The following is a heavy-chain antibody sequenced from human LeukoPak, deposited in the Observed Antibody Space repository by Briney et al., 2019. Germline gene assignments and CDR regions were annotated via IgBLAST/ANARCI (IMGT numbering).Heavy chain of an antibody. CDR1: GFTFRNYA. CDR3: ARDVRPDY. CDR2: ISSSGGNA. Sequence: GGSLRLSCSASGFTFRNYAMAWVRQAPGTGLGWVSAISSSGGNAYYADSVKGRFSISRDNAKNSLYLQMNALRAEDTAVYYCARDVRPDYWGQGTLVTVST. V-gene: IGHV3-21*01. D-gene: IGHD6-6*01. J-gene: IGHJ4*02.